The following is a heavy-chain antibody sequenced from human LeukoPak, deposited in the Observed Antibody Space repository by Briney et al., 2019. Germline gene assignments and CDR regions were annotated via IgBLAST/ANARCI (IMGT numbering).Heavy chain of an antibody. J-gene: IGHJ4*02. Sequence: SGGSLRLSCAASGFTFGSCGFHWVRQAPGKGLEWVAVIWYDGTHKYYADSVKGRLTISRDNSKNTVYLQMNSLRAEDTAVYYCVKDRGDGYRGFDYWGQGTLVTVSS. CDR1: GFTFGSCG. V-gene: IGHV3-33*06. CDR3: VKDRGDGYRGFDY. D-gene: IGHD5-24*01. CDR2: IWYDGTHK.